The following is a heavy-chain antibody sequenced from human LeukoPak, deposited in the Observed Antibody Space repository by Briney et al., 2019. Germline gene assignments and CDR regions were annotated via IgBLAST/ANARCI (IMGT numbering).Heavy chain of an antibody. CDR2: IYYSGST. V-gene: IGHV4-59*08. Sequence: PSETLSLTCTVSGGSISSYYWSWIRQPPGKGLEWIGYIYYSGSTNYNPSLKSRVTISVDTSKNQFSLKLSSVTAADTAVYYCAIASSSWHYYYYYMDVWGKGTTVTVSS. D-gene: IGHD6-13*01. J-gene: IGHJ6*03. CDR3: AIASSSWHYYYYYMDV. CDR1: GGSISSYY.